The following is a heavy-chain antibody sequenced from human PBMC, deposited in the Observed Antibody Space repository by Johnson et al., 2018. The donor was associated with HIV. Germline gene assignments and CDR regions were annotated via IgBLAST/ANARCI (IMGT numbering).Heavy chain of an antibody. J-gene: IGHJ3*02. Sequence: VQLVESRGGLVHPGGSLRLSCGASGFTFSSYGMSWVRQAPGKGLEWVSGINWNGGSTGYADSVKGRFTISRDNAKNSLYLQMNSLRAEDTAVYYCAKDRVLGNQDDAFDMWGQGTMVTVSS. CDR1: GFTFSSYG. CDR2: INWNGGST. V-gene: IGHV3-20*04. CDR3: AKDRVLGNQDDAFDM. D-gene: IGHD7-27*01.